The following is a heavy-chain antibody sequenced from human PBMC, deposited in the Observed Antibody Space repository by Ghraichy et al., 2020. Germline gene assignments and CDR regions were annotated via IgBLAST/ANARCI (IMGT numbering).Heavy chain of an antibody. V-gene: IGHV3-64*01. CDR2: ISSNGGST. CDR3: ARDLEPMTTSIYYGMDV. CDR1: GFTFSSYA. Sequence: GGSLRLSCAASGFTFSSYAMHWVRQAPGKGLEYVSAISSNGGSTYYANSVKGRFTISRDNSKNTLYLQMGSLRAEDMAVYYCARDLEPMTTSIYYGMDVWGQGTTVTVSS. D-gene: IGHD3-16*01. J-gene: IGHJ6*02.